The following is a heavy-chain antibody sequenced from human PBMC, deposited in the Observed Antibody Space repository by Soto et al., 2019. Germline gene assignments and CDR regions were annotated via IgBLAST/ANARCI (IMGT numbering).Heavy chain of an antibody. CDR3: ARRVRDSSGQPYYYYYGMDV. CDR1: GGTFSSYA. D-gene: IGHD3-22*01. CDR2: IIPIFGTA. Sequence: GASVKVSCKASGGTFSSYAISWVRQAPGQGLEWMGGIIPIFGTANYAQKFQGRVTITADESTSTAYMELSSLRSEDTAVYYCARRVRDSSGQPYYYYYGMDVWGQGTTVTVSS. J-gene: IGHJ6*02. V-gene: IGHV1-69*13.